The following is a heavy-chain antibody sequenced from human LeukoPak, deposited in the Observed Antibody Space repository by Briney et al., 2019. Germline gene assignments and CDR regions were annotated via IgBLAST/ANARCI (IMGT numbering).Heavy chain of an antibody. V-gene: IGHV1-18*01. D-gene: IGHD4/OR15-4a*01. J-gene: IGHJ3*02. Sequence: ASVKVSCKASAYTFTSSAFTWVRQAPGQGLEWMGWISAYNGNTNYAQKFQGRVTMTTDTATSTAYMELSSLRSEDTAVYYCARESRGATDAFDIWGQGTMVTVSS. CDR2: ISAYNGNT. CDR1: AYTFTSSA. CDR3: ARESRGATDAFDI.